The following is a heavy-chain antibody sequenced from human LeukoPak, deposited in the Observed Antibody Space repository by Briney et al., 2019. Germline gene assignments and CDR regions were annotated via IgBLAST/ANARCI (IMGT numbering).Heavy chain of an antibody. CDR2: ISGSGGST. Sequence: GGSLRLSCAASGFTFSSYAMSWVRQAPGKGLEWVSAISGSGGSTYYADSVKGRVTISRDNSKNTLYLQINSLRVEDTAVYYCAKDLYSSGWSNFDYWGQGTLVTVSS. CDR3: AKDLYSSGWSNFDY. D-gene: IGHD6-19*01. V-gene: IGHV3-23*01. J-gene: IGHJ4*02. CDR1: GFTFSSYA.